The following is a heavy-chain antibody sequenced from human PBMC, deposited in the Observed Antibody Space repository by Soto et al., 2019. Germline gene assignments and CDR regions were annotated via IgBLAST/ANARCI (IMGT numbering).Heavy chain of an antibody. Sequence: GGSLRLSCAASGFTFSSYSMNWVRQAPGKGLEWVSSISSSSSYIYYADSVKGRFTISSDNAKNSLYLQMNSLRAEDTAVYYCARVKESEYYDFWSGYYSGMDVWGQGTTVTVSS. J-gene: IGHJ6*02. V-gene: IGHV3-21*01. CDR2: ISSSSSYI. CDR1: GFTFSSYS. CDR3: ARVKESEYYDFWSGYYSGMDV. D-gene: IGHD3-3*01.